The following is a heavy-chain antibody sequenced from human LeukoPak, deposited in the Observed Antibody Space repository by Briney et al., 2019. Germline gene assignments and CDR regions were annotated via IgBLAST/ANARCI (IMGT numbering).Heavy chain of an antibody. CDR2: INPSGGST. CDR3: VRGRRYGPGVFYFDY. D-gene: IGHD4-17*01. V-gene: IGHV1-46*01. CDR1: GYTFTSYY. J-gene: IGHJ4*02. Sequence: GASVKVSCKASGYTFTSYYMHWVRQAPGQGLEWMGIINPSGGSTSYAQKFQGRVTMTRDTSTSTVYMELSSLRSEDTAVYYCVRGRRYGPGVFYFDYWGQGTLVTVSS.